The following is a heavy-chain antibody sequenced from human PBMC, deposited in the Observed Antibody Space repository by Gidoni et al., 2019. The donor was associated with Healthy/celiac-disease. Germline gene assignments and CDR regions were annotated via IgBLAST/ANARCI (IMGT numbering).Heavy chain of an antibody. D-gene: IGHD6-13*01. CDR1: GFPFSSYA. CDR2: ISYDGSNK. J-gene: IGHJ5*02. CDR3: ARDRSSRLLNWFDP. Sequence: QVQLVESGGGVVQPGRSLRLSCAASGFPFSSYAMHWVRQAPGKGLEWVAVISYDGSNKYYADSVKGRFTISRDNSKNTLYLQMNSLRAEDTAVYYCARDRSSRLLNWFDPWGQGTLVTVSS. V-gene: IGHV3-30-3*01.